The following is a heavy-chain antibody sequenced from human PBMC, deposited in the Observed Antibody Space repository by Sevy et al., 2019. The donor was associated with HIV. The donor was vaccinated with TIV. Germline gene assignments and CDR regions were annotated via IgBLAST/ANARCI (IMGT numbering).Heavy chain of an antibody. CDR1: GFTXXXYX. V-gene: IGHV3-21*01. D-gene: IGHD3-10*01. Sequence: GESLKISCAASGFTXXXYXMNWVRQAPGKGLEWVASIGSTGDYIYYADSMKGRFTISRDNAKKSLYLQMKSLRAEDXVVYYCARDMSYYVSXGNDDWYFXLWGRGTLVTVSS. J-gene: IGHJ2*01. CDR3: ARDMSYYVSXGNDDWYFXL. CDR2: IGSTGDYI.